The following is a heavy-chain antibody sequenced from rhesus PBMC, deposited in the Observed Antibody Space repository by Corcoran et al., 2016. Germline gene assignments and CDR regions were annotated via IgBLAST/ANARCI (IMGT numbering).Heavy chain of an antibody. V-gene: IGHV4-106*01. D-gene: IGHD6-31*01. CDR1: GGSISDIYY. CDR3: ASFPLIAAASFDY. J-gene: IGHJ4*01. Sequence: QVQLQESGPGLVKPSETLSLTCPVSGGSISDIYYWSWLRHPPGEGLEWMGRIYGSGGSTNYNPSLKSRVTISRDTPKNQFSLKLSSVTAADTAVYYCASFPLIAAASFDYWGQGVLVTVSS. CDR2: IYGSGGST.